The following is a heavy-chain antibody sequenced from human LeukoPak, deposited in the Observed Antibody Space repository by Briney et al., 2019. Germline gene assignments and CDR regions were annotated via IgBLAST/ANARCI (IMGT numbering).Heavy chain of an antibody. CDR3: ARELAPGFVPAAPFDY. CDR2: ISYDGSNK. V-gene: IGHV3-30-3*01. J-gene: IGHJ4*02. CDR1: GFTFSSYA. Sequence: GGSLRLSCAASGFTFSSYAMHWVRQAPGKGLEWVAVISYDGSNKYYANSVKGRFTISRDNSKNTPYLQMNSLRAEDTAVYYCARELAPGFVPAAPFDYWGQGTLVTVSS. D-gene: IGHD2-2*01.